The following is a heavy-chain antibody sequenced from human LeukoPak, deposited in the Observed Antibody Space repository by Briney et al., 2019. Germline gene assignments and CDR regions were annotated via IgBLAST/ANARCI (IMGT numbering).Heavy chain of an antibody. J-gene: IGHJ4*02. Sequence: SETLSLTCTVSGGSINTYYWTWIRQPPGKGLEWIGYMHYSGSTNYNPSLKSRVTMSIDTSKNQFSLKLTSVTAADTAVYYCARGGAMVRGVIITWGQGTLVTVSS. CDR2: MHYSGST. CDR3: ARGGAMVRGVIIT. CDR1: GGSINTYY. V-gene: IGHV4-59*01. D-gene: IGHD3-10*01.